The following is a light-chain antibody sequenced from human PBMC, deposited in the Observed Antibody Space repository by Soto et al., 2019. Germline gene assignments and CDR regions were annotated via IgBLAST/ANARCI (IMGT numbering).Light chain of an antibody. V-gene: IGKV3-20*01. J-gene: IGKJ4*01. CDR3: QQYGSTPLT. CDR1: QSVGNNN. CDR2: DAS. Sequence: EIVLTQSPGTLSLSPGERATLSCRASQSVGNNNLAWYQQKPGQAPRFLIYDASSRATGIPDRFSGSGSGTDFTLTISRLEPEDLAVYYWQQYGSTPLTFGGGTKVEIK.